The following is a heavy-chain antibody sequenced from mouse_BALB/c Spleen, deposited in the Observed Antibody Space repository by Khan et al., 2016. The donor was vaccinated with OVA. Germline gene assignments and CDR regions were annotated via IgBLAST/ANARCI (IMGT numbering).Heavy chain of an antibody. V-gene: IGHV9-3-1*01. D-gene: IGHD2-1*01. CDR3: ERVGNYWYFDV. CDR2: INTYTGEP. J-gene: IGHJ1*01. Sequence: QIQLVQSGPELKKPGETVKISCKASGYTFTNYGMNWVKQAPGKGLKWMGWINTYTGEPTYADDFKGRVAFSLETSASTAFLQIINLENEDTATYVGERVGNYWYFDVWGAGTTVTVSS. CDR1: GYTFTNYG.